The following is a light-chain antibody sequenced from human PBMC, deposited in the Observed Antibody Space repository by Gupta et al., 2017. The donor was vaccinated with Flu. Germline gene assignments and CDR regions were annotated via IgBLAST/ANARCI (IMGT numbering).Light chain of an antibody. CDR3: QQYKNWPLT. CDR2: GAS. CDR1: QSVSSS. J-gene: IGKJ3*01. V-gene: IGKV3-15*01. Sequence: RVMTQSPATLSVSPGERVTLSCRASQSVSSSLAWYQQKPGQAPRLLIYGASTRATGIPARFSGSGSGTEFTLTISSLQSEDFAVYYCQQYKNWPLTFGTGTKVDIK.